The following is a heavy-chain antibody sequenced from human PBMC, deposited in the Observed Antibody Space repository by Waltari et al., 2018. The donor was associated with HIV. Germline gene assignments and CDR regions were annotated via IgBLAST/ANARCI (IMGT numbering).Heavy chain of an antibody. J-gene: IGHJ1*01. CDR1: GGSISSRRYY. CDR3: ARVNKYYESSGYYYLGYFQH. V-gene: IGHV4-39*01. Sequence: QLQLQESGPGLVKPSETLSLTCTVSGGSISSRRYYRGWIRQPPGKGPEWIGSIYYGGSTYYNTSLKSRVTISVDTSKNQFSLKLSSVTTADTAVFYCARVNKYYESSGYYYLGYFQHWGQGTLVTVSS. CDR2: IYYGGST. D-gene: IGHD3-22*01.